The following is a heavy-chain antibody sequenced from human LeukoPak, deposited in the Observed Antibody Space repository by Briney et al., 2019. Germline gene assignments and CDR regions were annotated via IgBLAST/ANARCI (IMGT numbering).Heavy chain of an antibody. Sequence: ASVKVSCKASGYTFTGYYMHWVRRAPGQGLEWMGRINPNSGGTNYAQKFQGRVTMTRDTSISTAYMELSRLRSDDTAVYYCATPRGSYKSFDYWGQGTLVTVSS. V-gene: IGHV1-2*06. CDR3: ATPRGSYKSFDY. CDR2: INPNSGGT. CDR1: GYTFTGYY. J-gene: IGHJ4*02. D-gene: IGHD1-26*01.